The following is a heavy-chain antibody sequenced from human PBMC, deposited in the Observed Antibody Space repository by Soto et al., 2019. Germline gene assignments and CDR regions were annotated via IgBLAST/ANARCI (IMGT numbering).Heavy chain of an antibody. Sequence: SETLSLTCAVYGGSFSGYYWSWIRQPPGKGLEWIGEINHSGSTNYNPSLKSRVTISVDTSKNQFSLKLSSVTASDTAVYYCARGRVRFLEWLYRYYYGMDVWGQGTTVTVSS. CDR1: GGSFSGYY. D-gene: IGHD3-3*01. J-gene: IGHJ6*02. V-gene: IGHV4-34*01. CDR2: INHSGST. CDR3: ARGRVRFLEWLYRYYYGMDV.